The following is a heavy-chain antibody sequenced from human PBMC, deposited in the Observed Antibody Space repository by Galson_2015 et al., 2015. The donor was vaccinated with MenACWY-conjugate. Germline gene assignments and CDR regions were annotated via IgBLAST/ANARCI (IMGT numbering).Heavy chain of an antibody. D-gene: IGHD2/OR15-2a*01. J-gene: IGHJ4*02. CDR1: GFTFSRNW. Sequence: SLRLSCAASGFTFSRNWMSWVRQAPGKGLEWVANIKEDGSEQHYVDSVKGRFTISRDNAKNSLYLQMNGLRADDTAVYFCTRDDSTRPFDNWGQGTLVTVSS. CDR3: TRDDSTRPFDN. CDR2: IKEDGSEQ. V-gene: IGHV3-7*03.